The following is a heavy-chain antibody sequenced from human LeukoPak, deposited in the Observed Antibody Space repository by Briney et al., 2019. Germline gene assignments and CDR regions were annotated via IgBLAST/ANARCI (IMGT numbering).Heavy chain of an antibody. CDR3: ARGRWELLRTSFDY. D-gene: IGHD1-26*01. CDR1: GYTFTGHY. CDR2: IKPNRGGT. J-gene: IGHJ4*02. Sequence: ASVKVSCKASGYTFTGHYMHWVRQAPGQGLEWMGWIKPNRGGTSHAQKFQGRVTMTRDTSISTAYMERRRLTSDDTAVYYCARGRWELLRTSFDYWGQGTLVTVSS. V-gene: IGHV1-2*02.